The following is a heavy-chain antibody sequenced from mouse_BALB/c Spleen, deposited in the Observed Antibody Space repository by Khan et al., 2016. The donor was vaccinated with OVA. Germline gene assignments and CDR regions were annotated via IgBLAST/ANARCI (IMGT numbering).Heavy chain of an antibody. V-gene: IGHV1S56*01. CDR3: ARSSLYAAGAMDY. Sequence: QVQLKESGPELVKPGASVRISCKASGYTFTSYYIHWVKQRPGQGLEWIGWIYPGNVNTKYNEKFKGKATLTADKSSSTAYMQLSSLTSEDSACYFCARSSLYAAGAMDYWGQGTSVTVSS. D-gene: IGHD1-1*01. CDR1: GYTFTSYY. J-gene: IGHJ4*01. CDR2: IYPGNVNT.